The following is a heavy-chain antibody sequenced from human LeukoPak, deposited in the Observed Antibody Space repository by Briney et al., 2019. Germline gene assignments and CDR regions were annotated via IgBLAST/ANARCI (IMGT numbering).Heavy chain of an antibody. Sequence: GGSLRLSCAASGFTFSSYWMSWVRQAPGKGLEWVANIKQDGSEKYYVDSVKGRFTISRDNAKNSLYLQMNSLRAEDTAVYYCARDSHGRAAAEDNWFDPWGQGTLVTVSS. CDR3: ARDSHGRAAAEDNWFDP. CDR2: IKQDGSEK. J-gene: IGHJ5*02. V-gene: IGHV3-7*01. CDR1: GFTFSSYW. D-gene: IGHD6-13*01.